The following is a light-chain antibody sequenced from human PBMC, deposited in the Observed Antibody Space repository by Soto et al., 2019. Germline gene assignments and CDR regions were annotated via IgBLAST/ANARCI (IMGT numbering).Light chain of an antibody. CDR3: QQYAGTLT. CDR2: GSS. V-gene: IGKV3-20*01. Sequence: EIVMTQSPGTLSLSPGERVTLSCRASQSISSSYLAWYQQKPGQAPRLLIYGSSSRATDIPDRFSGSGSGTDFTLTISRLEPEDFAVYYCQQYAGTLTFGGGTKVEIK. CDR1: QSISSSY. J-gene: IGKJ4*01.